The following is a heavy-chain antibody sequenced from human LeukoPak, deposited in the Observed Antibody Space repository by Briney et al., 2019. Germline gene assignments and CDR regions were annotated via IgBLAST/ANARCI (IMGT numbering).Heavy chain of an antibody. J-gene: IGHJ4*02. CDR1: GYTFTSYG. CDR2: ISAYNGNT. CDR3: AILVNYYDSTGYYPDY. D-gene: IGHD3-22*01. Sequence: ASVKVSCKASGYTFTSYGISWVRQAPGQGLEWMGWISAYNGNTNYAQKLQGRVTMTTDTSTSTAYMELRSLRSDDTAVYYCAILVNYYDSTGYYPDYWGQGTLVTVSS. V-gene: IGHV1-18*01.